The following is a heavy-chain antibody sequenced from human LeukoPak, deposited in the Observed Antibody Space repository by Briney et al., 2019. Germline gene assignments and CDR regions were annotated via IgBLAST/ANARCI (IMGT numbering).Heavy chain of an antibody. J-gene: IGHJ5*01. D-gene: IGHD6-25*01. CDR1: GFTFGDYL. V-gene: IGHV3-49*03. CDR2: TRSAAYGGTT. CDR3: ARARLLRQFDS. Sequence: GGSLRLSCTTSGFTFGDYLLSWFRQAPGKGLEWVGFTRSAAYGGTTEYAASAKGRFIISRDNSNNIAYLQMETLKTEGTAVYFCARARLLRQFDSWGQGTLVTVSS.